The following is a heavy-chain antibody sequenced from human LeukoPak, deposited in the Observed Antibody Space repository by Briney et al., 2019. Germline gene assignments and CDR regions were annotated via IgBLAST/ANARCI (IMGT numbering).Heavy chain of an antibody. Sequence: GGSLRLSCADSGFTFSSYAMSWVRQAPGKGLEWVSAISGSGGSTYYADSVKGRFTISRDNSKNTLYLQMNSLRAEDTAVYYCAKDLDYYGGYYGMDDWGQGTTVTVSS. V-gene: IGHV3-23*01. CDR2: ISGSGGST. D-gene: IGHD3-10*01. CDR3: AKDLDYYGGYYGMDD. J-gene: IGHJ6*02. CDR1: GFTFSSYA.